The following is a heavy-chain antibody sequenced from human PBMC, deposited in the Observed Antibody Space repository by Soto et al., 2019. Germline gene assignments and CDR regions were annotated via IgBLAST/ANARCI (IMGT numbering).Heavy chain of an antibody. Sequence: QVQLQESGPGLVKPSGTLSLTCAVSGGSISSSNWWSWVRQPPGKGLEWIGEIYHRGSTNYNPSLKGRVTISVDKSKNQFSLKLSSVTAADTAVYYCARDRLLWFGNYYYYGMDVWGQGTTVTVSS. D-gene: IGHD3-10*01. CDR3: ARDRLLWFGNYYYYGMDV. J-gene: IGHJ6*02. CDR2: IYHRGST. CDR1: GGSISSSNW. V-gene: IGHV4-4*02.